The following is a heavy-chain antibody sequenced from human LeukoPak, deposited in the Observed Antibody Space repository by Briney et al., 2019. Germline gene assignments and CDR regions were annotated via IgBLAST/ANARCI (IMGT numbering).Heavy chain of an antibody. D-gene: IGHD1-1*01. J-gene: IGHJ3*02. CDR3: ASEGPGPIDAFDI. V-gene: IGHV3-21*01. Sequence: GGSLRLSCAGSGFTFSRYTFNWVRQAPGRGLEWVSAISGDSKYIYYTDSVKGRFTISRDNARNSVYLQMNSLGVEDTAVYYCASEGPGPIDAFDIWGQGTMVTVSS. CDR2: ISGDSKYI. CDR1: GFTFSRYT.